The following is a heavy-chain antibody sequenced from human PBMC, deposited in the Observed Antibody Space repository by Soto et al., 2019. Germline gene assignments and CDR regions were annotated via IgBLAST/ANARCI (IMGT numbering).Heavy chain of an antibody. CDR3: ARTLGYCTQGICYGYHYYGMDV. D-gene: IGHD2-8*01. CDR2: IYHGGST. CDR1: DFTVSTNY. Sequence: EVQLVETGGGLIQPGGSLRLSCAASDFTVSTNYMSWVRQAPGKGLEWVSVIYHGGSTYYADYVKGRFTISRDHSKNTLYLQMDSLRAEDTAVYYCARTLGYCTQGICYGYHYYGMDVWGQGTTVTVSS. J-gene: IGHJ6*02. V-gene: IGHV3-53*02.